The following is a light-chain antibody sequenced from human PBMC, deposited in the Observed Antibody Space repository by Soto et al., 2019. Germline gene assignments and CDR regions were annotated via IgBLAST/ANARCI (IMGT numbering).Light chain of an antibody. CDR2: DAS. CDR3: QQRSNLSFT. V-gene: IGKV3-11*01. Sequence: EIVLTQSPATLSLSPGERATLSCRASQSVSSYLAWYQQKPGQAPRLLIFDASNRAPGIPARFSGSGSGTDFTLTISSLEPEDFAVYYCQQRSNLSFTFGPGTKVHIK. J-gene: IGKJ3*01. CDR1: QSVSSY.